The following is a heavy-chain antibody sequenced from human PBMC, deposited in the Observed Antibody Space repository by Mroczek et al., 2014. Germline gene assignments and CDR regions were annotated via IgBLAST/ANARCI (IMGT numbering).Heavy chain of an antibody. CDR3: AKDTNLQERTNTNNYYYYGMDV. V-gene: IGHV3-30*18. D-gene: IGHD2-8*01. CDR1: GFTFSSYG. CDR2: ISYDGSNK. Sequence: ESGGGVVQPGRSLRLSCAASGFTFSSYGMHWVRQAPGKGLEWVAVISYDGSNKYYADSVKGRFTISRDNSKNTLYLQMNSLRAEDTAVYYCAKDTNLQERTNTNNYYYYGMDVWAKGPRSP. J-gene: IGHJ6*02.